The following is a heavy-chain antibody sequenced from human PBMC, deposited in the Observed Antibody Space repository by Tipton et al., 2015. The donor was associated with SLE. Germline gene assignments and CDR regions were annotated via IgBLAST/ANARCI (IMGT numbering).Heavy chain of an antibody. D-gene: IGHD1-26*01. CDR2: IHYSGGT. J-gene: IGHJ4*02. CDR1: GGSISRTSDF. Sequence: GLVKPSETLSLTCTVSGGSISRTSDFWGWIRQPPGKGLEWIGSIHYSGGTYYNPSLKSRLTISVDTSKSQFSLKLSSVTAADTAVYYCARRDRSGSYDYWGQGTLVTVSS. CDR3: ARRDRSGSYDY. V-gene: IGHV4-39*07.